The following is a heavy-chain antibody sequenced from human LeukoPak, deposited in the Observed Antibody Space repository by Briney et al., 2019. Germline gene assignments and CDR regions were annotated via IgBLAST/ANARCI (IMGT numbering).Heavy chain of an antibody. D-gene: IGHD5-12*01. V-gene: IGHV3-15*01. CDR3: TTDLVATADYYYYYGMDV. Sequence: GGTLRLSCAASGFTFSNAWMSWVRQAPGKGLEWVGRIKSKTDGGTTDYAAPVKGRFTISRDDSKNTLYLQMNSLKTEDTAVYYCTTDLVATADYYYYYGMDVWGQGTTVTVS. CDR2: IKSKTDGGTT. J-gene: IGHJ6*02. CDR1: GFTFSNAW.